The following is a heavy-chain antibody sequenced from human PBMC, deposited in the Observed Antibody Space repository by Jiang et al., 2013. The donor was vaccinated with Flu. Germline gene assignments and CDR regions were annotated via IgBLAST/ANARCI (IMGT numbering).Heavy chain of an antibody. CDR1: GGTFSSSA. D-gene: IGHD3-10*01. CDR2: IMPFIGRA. V-gene: IGHV1-69*01. CDR3: ARGDMVRGVQDYYYRMDV. J-gene: IGHJ6*02. Sequence: SGAEVKKPASSVKVSCKASGGTFSSSAISWVRQAPGQGLEWMGGIMPFIGRASYAQKFQGRVTITADESTSTAYMELNSLRSEDTAVYYCARGDMVRGVQDYYYRMDVWGQGTTVTVSS.